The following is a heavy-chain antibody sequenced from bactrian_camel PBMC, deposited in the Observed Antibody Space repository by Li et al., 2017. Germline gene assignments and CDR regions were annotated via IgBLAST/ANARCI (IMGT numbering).Heavy chain of an antibody. CDR3: AARGPYCYTKLSVRDFTY. D-gene: IGHD2*01. CDR1: GHGYSWYC. V-gene: IGHV3S1*01. J-gene: IGHJ6*01. CDR2: ICPRGDGV. Sequence: VQLVESGGGTAQPGRSLRLSCADSGHGYSWYCMAWFRQAAGKEREAVAAICPRGDGVYYAGSVKGRFTISQDNAKNTVYLQMNSLKLEDTAMYYCAARGPYCYTKLSVRDFTYWGQGTQVTVS.